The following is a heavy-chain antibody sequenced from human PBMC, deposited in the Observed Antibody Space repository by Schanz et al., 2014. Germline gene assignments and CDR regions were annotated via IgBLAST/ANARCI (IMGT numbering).Heavy chain of an antibody. CDR2: MSWNAGSL. V-gene: IGHV3-48*04. CDR1: GFTFSSYT. J-gene: IGHJ3*02. Sequence: EVQLVESGGGVVHPGGSLRLSCAASGFTFSSYTMNWIRQTPKGLEWVSGMSWNAGSLGYGDSVKGRFTISRDNAKNSLYLQMDSLRAEDTAVYYCARGIITMVRGGDVGAFDIWGQGTMVTVSS. CDR3: ARGIITMVRGGDVGAFDI. D-gene: IGHD3-10*01.